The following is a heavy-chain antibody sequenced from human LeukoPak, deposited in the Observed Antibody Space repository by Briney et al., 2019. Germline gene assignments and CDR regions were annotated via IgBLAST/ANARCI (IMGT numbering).Heavy chain of an antibody. J-gene: IGHJ4*02. CDR2: ISAYNGNT. D-gene: IGHD6-13*01. CDR1: GYTFTSYG. V-gene: IGHV1-18*01. CDR3: ARDFVPSSWSNTFDY. Sequence: ASVKVSCKASGYTFTSYGISWVRQAPGQGLEWMGWISAYNGNTNYAQKLQGRVTMTTDTSTSTAYMELRSLRSDDTAVYYCARDFVPSSWSNTFDYWGQGTLVTASS.